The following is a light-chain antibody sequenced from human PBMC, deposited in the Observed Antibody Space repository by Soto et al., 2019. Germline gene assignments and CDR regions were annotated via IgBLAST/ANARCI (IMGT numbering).Light chain of an antibody. Sequence: DIQMTQSPSTLSASVGDRVTITCRASQSVGRSLAWYQQQRGKAPKLLIYGVSTLESGVPSRFSGFGSGTEFTLSISSRQTGDFGTYYCQQFYKGWTFGQGTRV. CDR2: GVS. J-gene: IGKJ1*01. CDR1: QSVGRS. V-gene: IGKV1-5*01. CDR3: QQFYKGWT.